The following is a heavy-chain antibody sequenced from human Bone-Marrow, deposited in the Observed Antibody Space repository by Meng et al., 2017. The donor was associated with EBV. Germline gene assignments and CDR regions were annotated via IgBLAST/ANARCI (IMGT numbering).Heavy chain of an antibody. V-gene: IGHV1-69*01. CDR2: IIPIFGTA. CDR1: GGTFSSYA. CDR3: AREEGQALDY. Sequence: QGQLGRSGAEVKRPGPPVKVSCKASGGTFSSYAISWVRQAPGQGLEWMGGIIPIFGTANYAQKFQGRVTITADESTSTAYMELSSLRSEDTAVYYCAREEGQALDYWGQGTLVTVSS. J-gene: IGHJ4*02.